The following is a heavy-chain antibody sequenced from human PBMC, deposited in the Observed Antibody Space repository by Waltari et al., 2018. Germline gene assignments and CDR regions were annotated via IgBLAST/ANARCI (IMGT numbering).Heavy chain of an antibody. Sequence: QVQLVQSGAEVKKPGASVKVSCKTSGYTFTGYYMHWVRQAPGQGLEWRGRINPNSGGTNYAQKCQGRVTLTRDTSISTVYMEMSRLRSDDTAIYYCARGGSYIEYLQHWGQGTLVTVSS. V-gene: IGHV1-2*02. J-gene: IGHJ1*01. D-gene: IGHD1-26*01. CDR1: GYTFTGYY. CDR2: INPNSGGT. CDR3: ARGGSYIEYLQH.